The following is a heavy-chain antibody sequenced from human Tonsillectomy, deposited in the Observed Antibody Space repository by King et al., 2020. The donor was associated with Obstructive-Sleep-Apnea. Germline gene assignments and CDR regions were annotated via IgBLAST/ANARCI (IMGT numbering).Heavy chain of an antibody. J-gene: IGHJ4*02. Sequence: VQLVESGGGVVQPGRSLRLSCAASGFTFSSYAMHWVRQAPGKGLEWVAVISYDGSNKYYADSVKGRFTISRDNSKNTLYLQMNSLRAEDTAVYYCARPQYSGSYFPPLDYWGQGTLVTVSS. D-gene: IGHD1-26*01. CDR3: ARPQYSGSYFPPLDY. V-gene: IGHV3-30*04. CDR2: ISYDGSNK. CDR1: GFTFSSYA.